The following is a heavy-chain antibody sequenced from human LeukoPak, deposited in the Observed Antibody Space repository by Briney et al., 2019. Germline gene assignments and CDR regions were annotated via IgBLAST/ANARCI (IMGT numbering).Heavy chain of an antibody. D-gene: IGHD6-19*01. J-gene: IGHJ5*02. CDR1: GGSISSSSYY. Sequence: SETLSLTCTVSGGSISSSSYYWGWIRQPPGKGLEWIGSIYYSGSTYYNPSLKSRVTISVDTSENQFSLKLSSVTAADTAVYYCARHSWEQWLVAWFDPWGQGTLVTVSS. CDR2: IYYSGST. V-gene: IGHV4-39*01. CDR3: ARHSWEQWLVAWFDP.